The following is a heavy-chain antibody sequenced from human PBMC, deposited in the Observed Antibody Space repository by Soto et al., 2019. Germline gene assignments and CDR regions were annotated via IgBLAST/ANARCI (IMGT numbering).Heavy chain of an antibody. CDR2: ISAYNGNT. V-gene: IGHV1-18*04. D-gene: IGHD6-19*01. CDR3: ATDRYSSGRGAFDI. J-gene: IGHJ3*02. CDR1: GYTFTSYG. Sequence: GASVKVSCKASGYTFTSYGISWVRQAPGQGLEWMGWISAYNGNTNYAQKLQGRVTMTTDTSTSTAYMELRSLRSDDTAVYYCATDRYSSGRGAFDIWGQGTMVTVS.